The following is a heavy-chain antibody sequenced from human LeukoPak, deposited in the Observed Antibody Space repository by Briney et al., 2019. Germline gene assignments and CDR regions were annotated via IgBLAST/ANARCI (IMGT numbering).Heavy chain of an antibody. CDR3: ARGGRHDYDGRPPDY. Sequence: GGSLRLSCGASGFTFRTYWMHWVRQVPGKGLVWVSRIGGDGSNTNFADSVRGRFAISRDNAKNTLYLQMNSLRAEDTAVYYCARGGRHDYDGRPPDYWGQGTLVTVSS. D-gene: IGHD4-23*01. CDR1: GFTFRTYW. CDR2: IGGDGSNT. J-gene: IGHJ4*02. V-gene: IGHV3-74*01.